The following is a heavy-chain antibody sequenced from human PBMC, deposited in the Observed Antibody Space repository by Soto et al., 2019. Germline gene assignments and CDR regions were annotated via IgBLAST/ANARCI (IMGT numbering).Heavy chain of an antibody. CDR1: GGTFNTYS. J-gene: IGHJ3*02. CDR3: TIGTWSGEVFDI. D-gene: IGHD2-2*01. Sequence: QVQLVQSGAEVKKPGSSVKVSCKDSGGTFNTYSMFWVRQAPGQGLEWMGRIIPMLGIRNYAQRFQDRVTITADKTTATAHMELSSLRSEDTALYYFTIGTWSGEVFDIWGQGTMVTVSS. CDR2: IIPMLGIR. V-gene: IGHV1-69*02.